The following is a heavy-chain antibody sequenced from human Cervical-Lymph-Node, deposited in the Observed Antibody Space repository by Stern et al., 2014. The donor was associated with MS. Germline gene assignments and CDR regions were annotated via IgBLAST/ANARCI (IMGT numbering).Heavy chain of an antibody. V-gene: IGHV1-69*01. J-gene: IGHJ6*02. CDR2: IIPIFGTA. Sequence: QVQLGQSGAEVKKPGSSVKVSCKASGGTFSSYAISWVRQAPGQGLEWMGGIIPIFGTANYAQEFQGRVTITADESTSTAYMELSSLRSEDTAVYYCARPIIAARPPVYYYGMDVWGQGTTVTVSS. CDR3: ARPIIAARPPVYYYGMDV. D-gene: IGHD6-6*01. CDR1: GGTFSSYA.